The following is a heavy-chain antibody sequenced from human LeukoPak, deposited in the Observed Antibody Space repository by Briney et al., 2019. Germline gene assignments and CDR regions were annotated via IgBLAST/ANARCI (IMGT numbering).Heavy chain of an antibody. Sequence: SETLSLTCTVSGGSVSSGSYYWSWIRQPPGKGLEWIGYIYYSGSTNYNPSLKSRVTISVDTSKNQFSLKLSSVTAADTAVYYCASKYAAAGTYVDYWGQGTPVTVSS. V-gene: IGHV4-61*01. CDR1: GGSVSSGSYY. D-gene: IGHD6-13*01. J-gene: IGHJ4*02. CDR3: ASKYAAAGTYVDY. CDR2: IYYSGST.